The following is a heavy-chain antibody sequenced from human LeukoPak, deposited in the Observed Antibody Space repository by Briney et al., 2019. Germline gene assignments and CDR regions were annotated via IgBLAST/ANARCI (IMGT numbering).Heavy chain of an antibody. CDR1: GGSINIRNYY. V-gene: IGHV4-39*07. CDR2: VYSSGSL. CDR3: ARDRRQRDYFDF. Sequence: SETLSLTCTVSGGSINIRNYYWAWIRQPPGRQLEWIGSVYSSGSLYYNPSLKSRVTILVDTSKNQFSLKLNSVTAADTAVYYCARDRRQRDYFDFWGQGARVSISS. D-gene: IGHD1-1*01. J-gene: IGHJ4*02.